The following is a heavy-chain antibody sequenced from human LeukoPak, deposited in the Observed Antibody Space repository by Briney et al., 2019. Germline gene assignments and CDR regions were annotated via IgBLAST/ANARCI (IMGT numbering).Heavy chain of an antibody. Sequence: PGGSLRLSCAASGFMFEDYAMHWVRQFPGKGLEWVAGITWNSGDTGYADSVKGRFTISRDNSKNTLYLQMNSLRAEDTAVYYCAKDPYCSSTSCYNLYFDYWGQGTLVTVSS. V-gene: IGHV3-9*01. J-gene: IGHJ4*02. D-gene: IGHD2-2*01. CDR3: AKDPYCSSTSCYNLYFDY. CDR1: GFMFEDYA. CDR2: ITWNSGDT.